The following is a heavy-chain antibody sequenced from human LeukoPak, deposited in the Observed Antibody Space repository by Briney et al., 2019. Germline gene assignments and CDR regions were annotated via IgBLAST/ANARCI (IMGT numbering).Heavy chain of an antibody. Sequence: GGSLRLSCTASGFTFGDYAMHWVRQAPGKGLEWVSGISWNSGSIGYADSVKGRFTISRDNAKNSLYLQMNSLRAEDTALYYCANAGDTAGPFDYWGQGTLVTVSS. V-gene: IGHV3-9*01. CDR2: ISWNSGSI. J-gene: IGHJ4*02. CDR3: ANAGDTAGPFDY. D-gene: IGHD5-18*01. CDR1: GFTFGDYA.